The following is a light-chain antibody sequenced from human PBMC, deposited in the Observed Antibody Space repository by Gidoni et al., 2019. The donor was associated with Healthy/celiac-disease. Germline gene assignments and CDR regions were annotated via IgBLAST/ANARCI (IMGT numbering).Light chain of an antibody. V-gene: IGKV3-11*01. CDR2: DAS. CDR1: QSVSSY. CDR3: QQRRNWLT. Sequence: EIAFTQSPATPSLSPGERATLSCRASQSVSSYLAWYQQTPGQAPRLLIYDASNRATGIPARLSGSGSGPDFTLIISSLEPEDFAVYYSQQRRNWLTFGGGTKVEIK. J-gene: IGKJ4*01.